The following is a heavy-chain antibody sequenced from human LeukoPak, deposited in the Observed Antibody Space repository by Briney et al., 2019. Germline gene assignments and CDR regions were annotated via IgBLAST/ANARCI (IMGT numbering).Heavy chain of an antibody. CDR1: GFTVSSNS. D-gene: IGHD3-10*02. Sequence: PGGPLRLSCTVSGFTVSSNSMSWVRQAPGKGLEWVSFIYSDNTHYSDSVKGRFTISRDNSKNTLYLQMNSLRAEDTAVYYCARDLCWGCFDDWGQGNLVTVSS. J-gene: IGHJ4*02. CDR2: IYSDNT. CDR3: ARDLCWGCFDD. V-gene: IGHV3-53*01.